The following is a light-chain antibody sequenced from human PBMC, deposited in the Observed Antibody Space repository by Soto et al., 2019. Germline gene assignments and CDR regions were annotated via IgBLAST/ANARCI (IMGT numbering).Light chain of an antibody. Sequence: VLTQPPSVSGAPGQRVTISCTGSSANIGTAYNVDWYQPLPGTAPKLLIYGNNNRPSGVPARFSGSKSGTSASPAIAGLQAEDEGDYSCQSYDSSLSGYVFGTGTKGIVL. CDR1: SANIGTAYN. CDR2: GNN. V-gene: IGLV1-40*01. CDR3: QSYDSSLSGYV. J-gene: IGLJ1*01.